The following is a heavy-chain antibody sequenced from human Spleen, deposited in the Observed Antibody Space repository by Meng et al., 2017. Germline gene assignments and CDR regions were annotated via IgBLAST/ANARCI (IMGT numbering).Heavy chain of an antibody. J-gene: IGHJ4*02. V-gene: IGHV6-1*01. CDR1: GDSVSSYSAT. CDR2: TYFRSKWNY. CDR3: ARDGSGYYTEHYFDS. Sequence: SETLSLTCAISGDSVSSYSATWNWIRQSPSRGLEWLGRTYFRSKWNYDYAASVRSRITINSDTSKNQFSLQLKSVTPEDTAVYYCARDGSGYYTEHYFDSWGQGSLVTVSS. D-gene: IGHD3-22*01.